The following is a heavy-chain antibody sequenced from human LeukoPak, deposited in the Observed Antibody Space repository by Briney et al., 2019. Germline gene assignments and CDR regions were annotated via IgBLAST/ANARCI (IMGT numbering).Heavy chain of an antibody. Sequence: PGGSLRLSCAASGFIFSNFGMHWVRQAPGKGLEWVTFIRYDGTNKYYADSVKGRFTISRDNSKNTLYLQMNSLRLEDTDVYYCAKVEMSTSPGGIDYWGQGTLVTVSS. CDR1: GFIFSNFG. J-gene: IGHJ4*02. CDR2: IRYDGTNK. V-gene: IGHV3-30*02. CDR3: AKVEMSTSPGGIDY. D-gene: IGHD5-24*01.